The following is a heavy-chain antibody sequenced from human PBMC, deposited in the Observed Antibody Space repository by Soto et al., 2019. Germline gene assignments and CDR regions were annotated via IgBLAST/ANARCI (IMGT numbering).Heavy chain of an antibody. CDR2: IIPIFGTA. J-gene: IGHJ4*02. V-gene: IGHV1-69*12. Sequence: QVQLVQSGAEVKKPGSSVKVSCKASGGTFSSYAISWVRQAPGQGLEWMGGIIPIFGTADYAQKFQGRITITADESTNTAYMELNSLRSEDTAVYYCASNYYYDSSGYYYIYFDYWGQGTLVTVSS. D-gene: IGHD3-22*01. CDR1: GGTFSSYA. CDR3: ASNYYYDSSGYYYIYFDY.